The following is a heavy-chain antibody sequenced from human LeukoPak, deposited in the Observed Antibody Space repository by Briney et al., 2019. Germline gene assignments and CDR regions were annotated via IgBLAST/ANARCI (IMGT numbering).Heavy chain of an antibody. D-gene: IGHD3-10*01. CDR3: ARVNYYGSGSSNWFDP. V-gene: IGHV1-8*01. CDR1: GYTFTSYD. Sequence: GASVKVSCKASGYTFTSYDINWVRQATGQGLEWMGWMNPNSGNTGCAQKFQGRVTMTRNTSISTAYMELSSLRSEDTAVYYCARVNYYGSGSSNWFDPWGQGTLVTVSS. J-gene: IGHJ5*02. CDR2: MNPNSGNT.